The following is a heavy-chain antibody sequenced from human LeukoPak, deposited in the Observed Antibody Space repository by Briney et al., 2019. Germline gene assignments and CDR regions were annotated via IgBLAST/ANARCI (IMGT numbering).Heavy chain of an antibody. Sequence: SETLSLTCTVSGGSISSYYWSWIRHPPGKGLEWIGYIYYSGSTNYNPSLKSRVTISVDTSKNQFSLKLSSVTAADTAVYYCARDYYDSSGFHRTFDIWGQGTMVTVFS. J-gene: IGHJ3*02. D-gene: IGHD3-22*01. CDR2: IYYSGST. CDR1: GGSISSYY. V-gene: IGHV4-59*01. CDR3: ARDYYDSSGFHRTFDI.